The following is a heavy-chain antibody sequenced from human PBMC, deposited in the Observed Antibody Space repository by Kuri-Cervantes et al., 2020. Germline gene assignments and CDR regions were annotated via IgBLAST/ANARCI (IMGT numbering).Heavy chain of an antibody. V-gene: IGHV4-59*01. Sequence: SETLSLTCTVSGGSISSYYRSWIRQPPGKGLEWIGYIYYSGSTNYNPSLKSRVTISVDTSKNQFSLKLSSVTAADTAVYYCAREQTGYSYGPGAFDIWGQGTMVTVSS. CDR1: GGSISSYY. D-gene: IGHD5-18*01. CDR3: AREQTGYSYGPGAFDI. J-gene: IGHJ3*02. CDR2: IYYSGST.